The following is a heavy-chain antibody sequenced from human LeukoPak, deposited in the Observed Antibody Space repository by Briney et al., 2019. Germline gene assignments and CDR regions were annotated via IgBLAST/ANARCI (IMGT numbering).Heavy chain of an antibody. CDR3: ARVRYGSGSSWFDP. CDR2: MSPNSGNT. J-gene: IGHJ5*02. D-gene: IGHD3-10*01. Sequence: SVKVSCKAPGYTFTSYDINWVRQATGHGLEGMGWMSPNSGNTGYAQKFQGRVTMTRNTSISTAYMELSSLRSEDTAVYYCARVRYGSGSSWFDPWGQGTLVTVSS. V-gene: IGHV1-8*01. CDR1: GYTFTSYD.